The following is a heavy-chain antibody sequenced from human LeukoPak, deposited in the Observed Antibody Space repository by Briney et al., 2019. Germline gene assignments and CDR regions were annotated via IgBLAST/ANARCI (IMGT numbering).Heavy chain of an antibody. D-gene: IGHD3-10*01. CDR3: AANSADYNTLGSSYKV. Sequence: SETLSLTCTVSGGSISSYYWSWIRQPPGKGLEWIGYIYYSGSTNYNPSLKSRVTISVDTSKNQFSLKLNSVTAADTAVFYCAANSADYNTLGSSYKVWGQGTLATVSS. CDR2: IYYSGST. V-gene: IGHV4-59*08. CDR1: GGSISSYY. J-gene: IGHJ4*02.